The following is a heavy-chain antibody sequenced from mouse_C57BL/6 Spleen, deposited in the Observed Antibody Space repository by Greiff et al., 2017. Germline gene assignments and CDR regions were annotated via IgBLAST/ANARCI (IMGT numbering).Heavy chain of an antibody. CDR3: ARTITTVVATKDYWYFDV. J-gene: IGHJ1*03. D-gene: IGHD1-1*01. CDR1: GYSFTGYY. V-gene: IGHV1-42*01. CDR2: INPSTGGT. Sequence: EVQLQQSGPELVKPGASVKISCKASGYSFTGYYMNWGKQSPEKSLEWIGEINPSTGGTTYNQKFKAKATLTVDKSSSTAYMQLKSLTSEDSAVYYCARTITTVVATKDYWYFDVWGTGTTVTVSS.